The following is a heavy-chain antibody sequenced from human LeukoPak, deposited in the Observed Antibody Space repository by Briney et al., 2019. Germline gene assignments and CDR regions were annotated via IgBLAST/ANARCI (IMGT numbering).Heavy chain of an antibody. J-gene: IGHJ4*02. CDR1: GFTFSSYG. Sequence: GGSRRLSCAASGFTFSSYGMHWVRQAPGKGLEWVAFIRYDGRNKYYADSVEGRFTISRDNSKNTLYLQIYSLRAEDTAVYYCARSIHYYYFDYWGQGTLVTVSS. CDR2: IRYDGRNK. D-gene: IGHD2/OR15-2a*01. V-gene: IGHV3-30*02. CDR3: ARSIHYYYFDY.